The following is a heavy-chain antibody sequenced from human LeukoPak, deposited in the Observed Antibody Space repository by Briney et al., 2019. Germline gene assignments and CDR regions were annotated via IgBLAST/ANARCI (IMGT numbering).Heavy chain of an antibody. J-gene: IGHJ3*02. CDR3: AKGPLITMVRGVISAFDI. V-gene: IGHV3-23*01. D-gene: IGHD3-10*01. CDR2: ISDSGGST. Sequence: GGSLRLSCAASGFAFSTYAMNWVRQAPGRGLEWVSAISDSGGSTYYADSVQGRFSISRDNSKNTLYLQMNSLRAEDTAVYYCAKGPLITMVRGVISAFDIWGQGTMVTVSS. CDR1: GFAFSTYA.